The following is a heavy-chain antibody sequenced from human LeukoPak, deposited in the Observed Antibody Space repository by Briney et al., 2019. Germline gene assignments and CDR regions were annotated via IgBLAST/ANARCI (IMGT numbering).Heavy chain of an antibody. CDR1: GGTFSSYA. D-gene: IGHD1-1*01. CDR3: ASSRDNWRVFDY. V-gene: IGHV1-69*13. CDR2: IIPIFGTA. Sequence: SVKVSCKASGGTFSSYAISWVRQAPGQGLEWTGGIIPIFGTANYAQKFQGRVTITADESTSTAYMELSSLRSEDTAVYYCASSRDNWRVFDYWGQGTLVTVSS. J-gene: IGHJ4*02.